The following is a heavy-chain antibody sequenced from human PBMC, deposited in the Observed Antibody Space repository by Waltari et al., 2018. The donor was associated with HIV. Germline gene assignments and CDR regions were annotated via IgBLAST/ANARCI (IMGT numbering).Heavy chain of an antibody. D-gene: IGHD6-19*01. V-gene: IGHV4-39*01. CDR2: IYHSGST. CDR1: GGSTSSSNYY. J-gene: IGHJ6*02. Sequence: QLQLQESGPGLVQPSETLSLTCSVSGGSTSSSNYYWAWIRPPPGEGREWIGTIYHSGSTYYNPSLKSRVTMSVDTSKNQFSLKLNSVTAADAAVYYCARQPIPGIAVAGTYYYYGMDVWGQGTTVTVS. CDR3: ARQPIPGIAVAGTYYYYGMDV.